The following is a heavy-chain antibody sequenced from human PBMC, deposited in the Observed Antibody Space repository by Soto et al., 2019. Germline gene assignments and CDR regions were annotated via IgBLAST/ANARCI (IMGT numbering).Heavy chain of an antibody. CDR3: AKDEYYYRSSGSYYQPFAFDI. D-gene: IGHD3-22*01. CDR2: ISDSSTYI. V-gene: IGHV3-21*01. J-gene: IGHJ3*02. Sequence: GGSLRFSCVASGFTFNIYSMNWVRQAPGRGLEWVSSISDSSTYIFYADSVKGRFTISRDNAKNSLYLEMSSLRAEDTAVYYCAKDEYYYRSSGSYYQPFAFDIWGQGTMVTVSS. CDR1: GFTFNIYS.